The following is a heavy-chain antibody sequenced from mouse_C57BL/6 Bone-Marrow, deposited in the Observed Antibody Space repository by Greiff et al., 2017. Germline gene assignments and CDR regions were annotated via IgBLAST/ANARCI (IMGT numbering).Heavy chain of an antibody. CDR3: ARYNWLWYFDV. D-gene: IGHD1-3*01. J-gene: IGHJ1*03. CDR1: GFSLTSYG. V-gene: IGHV2-2*01. CDR2: IWSGGST. Sequence: QVQLKQSGPGLVQPSQSLSITCTVSGFSLTSYGVHWVRQSPGKGLEWLGVIWSGGSTDDNAAFISRLSISKDNSKSQVFFKMNSLQADDTAIYYCARYNWLWYFDVWGTGTTVTVSS.